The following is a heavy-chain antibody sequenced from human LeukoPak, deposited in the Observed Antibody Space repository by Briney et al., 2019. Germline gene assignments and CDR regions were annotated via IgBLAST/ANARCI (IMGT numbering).Heavy chain of an antibody. J-gene: IGHJ4*02. Sequence: SETLSLTFTVSGGSISSYYWSWIRQPAGKGLEWIGRIYTSGSTNYNPSLKSRVTMSVDTSKNQFSLKLSSVTAADTAVYYCARDGYYYDTSGYYYFDYWGQGTLVTVSS. D-gene: IGHD3-22*01. CDR2: IYTSGST. V-gene: IGHV4-4*07. CDR3: ARDGYYYDTSGYYYFDY. CDR1: GGSISSYY.